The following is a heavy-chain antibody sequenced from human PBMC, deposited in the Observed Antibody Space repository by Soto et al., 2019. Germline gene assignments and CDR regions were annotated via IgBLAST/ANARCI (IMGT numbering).Heavy chain of an antibody. V-gene: IGHV3-30*18. J-gene: IGHJ4*02. CDR1: GFTFSSYG. CDR3: AKGLSVLAVANDY. D-gene: IGHD6-19*01. CDR2: ISYDGNNK. Sequence: VQLVESGGGVVKPGRSLRLSCVASGFTFSSYGMHWVRQAPGKGLEWLAVISYDGNNKYYADSVKGRFTISRDNAKNTLYLQMNSLRAEDTAVYYCAKGLSVLAVANDYWGQGTLVTVSS.